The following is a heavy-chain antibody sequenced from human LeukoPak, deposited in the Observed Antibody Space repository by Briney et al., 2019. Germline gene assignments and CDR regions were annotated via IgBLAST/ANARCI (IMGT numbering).Heavy chain of an antibody. CDR1: GFTFSSHW. CDR2: ISTDGSRP. CDR3: VRDGQGSTPLDY. Sequence: PGGSLRLSCAASGFTFSSHWMHWVRQAPGKGLVWVSGISTDGSRPRYADSVNGRFTISRDNAKNTLYLQMNSLRAEDMAVYFCVRDGQGSTPLDYWGQGTLVTVSS. J-gene: IGHJ4*02. D-gene: IGHD2-15*01. V-gene: IGHV3-74*01.